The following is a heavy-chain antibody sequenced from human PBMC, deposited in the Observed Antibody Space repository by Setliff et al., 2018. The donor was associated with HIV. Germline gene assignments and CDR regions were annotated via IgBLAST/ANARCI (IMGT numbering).Heavy chain of an antibody. V-gene: IGHV4-38-2*01. CDR2: IYHSGTT. CDR1: GYSISSGYY. D-gene: IGHD3-10*01. Sequence: SETLSLTCAVSGYSISSGYYWGWIRQPPGKGLEWVGSIYHSGTTYYNPSLKSRVTISVDTSKNQFSLKLSSVTAADTAVYYCARAQMLLWFGELLSNWFDPWGQGTLVTVS. CDR3: ARAQMLLWFGELLSNWFDP. J-gene: IGHJ5*02.